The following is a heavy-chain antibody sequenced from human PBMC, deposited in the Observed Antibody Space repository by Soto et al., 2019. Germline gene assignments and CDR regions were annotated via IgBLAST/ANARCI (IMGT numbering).Heavy chain of an antibody. D-gene: IGHD2-2*01. CDR3: ARDHPVVVPASTPDY. Sequence: GGSLRLSCAASGFTFSSYWMSWVRQAPGKGLEWVANIKQDGSEKYYVDSVKGRFTISRDNAKNSLYLQMNSLRAEDTAVYYCARDHPVVVPASTPDYWGQGTLVTVSS. J-gene: IGHJ4*02. V-gene: IGHV3-7*03. CDR1: GFTFSSYW. CDR2: IKQDGSEK.